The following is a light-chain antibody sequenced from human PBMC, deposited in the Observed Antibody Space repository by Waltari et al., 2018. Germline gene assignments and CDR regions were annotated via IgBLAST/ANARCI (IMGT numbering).Light chain of an antibody. Sequence: IVLTQSPATLSLSPGERATLSCRASQSVSSSLAWYQHKPGQAPRLLIYDASYRATGLPARFSGSGSGTDFTLTISSLRPEDCATYFCQQTHSTPWTFGPGTKVDI. CDR2: DAS. V-gene: IGKV3-11*01. CDR1: QSVSSS. CDR3: QQTHSTPWT. J-gene: IGKJ1*01.